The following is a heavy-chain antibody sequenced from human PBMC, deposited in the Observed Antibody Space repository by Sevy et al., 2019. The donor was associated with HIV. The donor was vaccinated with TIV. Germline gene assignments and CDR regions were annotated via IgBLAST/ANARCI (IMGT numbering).Heavy chain of an antibody. CDR3: ARVPITMIVVVISNPVDY. Sequence: GGSLRLSCAASGFTFSSYSMNWVRQAPGKGLEWVSYISSSSNTIYYADSVKGRFTISRDKAKNSLYLQMNSLRDEDTAVYYCARVPITMIVVVISNPVDYWGQGTLVTVSS. D-gene: IGHD3-22*01. CDR1: GFTFSSYS. J-gene: IGHJ4*02. V-gene: IGHV3-48*02. CDR2: ISSSSNTI.